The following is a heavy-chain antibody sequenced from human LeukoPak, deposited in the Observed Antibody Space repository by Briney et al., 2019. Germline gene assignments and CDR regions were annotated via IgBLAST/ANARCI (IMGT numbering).Heavy chain of an antibody. D-gene: IGHD2-2*01. CDR1: GGSISSSNW. Sequence: SETLSLTCAVSGGSISSSNWWSWVRQPPGKGLEWIGEIYHSGSTNYNPSLKSRVTISVDKSKDQFSLKLSSVTAADTAVYYCAKDKRDIVVVPAAAPFGYWGQGTLVTVSS. V-gene: IGHV4-4*02. CDR2: IYHSGST. CDR3: AKDKRDIVVVPAAAPFGY. J-gene: IGHJ4*02.